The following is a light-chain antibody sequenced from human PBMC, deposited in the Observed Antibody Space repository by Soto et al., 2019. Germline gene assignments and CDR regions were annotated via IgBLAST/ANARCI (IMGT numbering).Light chain of an antibody. CDR3: QQYGSSPLT. Sequence: IVMTQSPPTLSVSPGEEATLACRASQSLRSNLAWYQQKPGQTPRLLIYDASTRATGIPDRFSGRGSGTDFTLTISRLEPEDFAVYYCQQYGSSPLTFGGGTKVDIK. CDR1: QSLRSN. CDR2: DAS. V-gene: IGKV3-20*01. J-gene: IGKJ4*01.